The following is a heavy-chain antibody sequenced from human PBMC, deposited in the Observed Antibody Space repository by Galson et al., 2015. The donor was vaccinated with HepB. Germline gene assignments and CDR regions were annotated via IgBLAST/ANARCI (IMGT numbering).Heavy chain of an antibody. CDR2: ISYDGSNI. V-gene: IGHV3-30*04. D-gene: IGHD3-10*01. Sequence: SLRLSCAASGFTFTTYALHWVRQAPGKGLEWVALISYDGSNIYYADSVKGRFTISRDNSKSTLSLQMNSLRGEDTAVYYCVRDVGPNWENFQHWGQGTLVIVSS. CDR3: VRDVGPNWENFQH. J-gene: IGHJ1*01. CDR1: GFTFTTYA.